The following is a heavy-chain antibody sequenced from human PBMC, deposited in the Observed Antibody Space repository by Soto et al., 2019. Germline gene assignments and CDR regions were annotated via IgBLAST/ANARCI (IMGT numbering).Heavy chain of an antibody. D-gene: IGHD1-26*01. CDR1: GYTFTSYD. CDR2: MNPNSGNT. Sequence: QVQLVQSGAEVKKPGASVKVSCKASGYTFTSYDITWVRQATGQGLEWMGWMNPNSGNTGYAQKFQGRVTMTRNTALNTAYMELSSLGAEDTAVYYCAIVGARPPDYWGQGTLVTVSS. CDR3: AIVGARPPDY. J-gene: IGHJ4*02. V-gene: IGHV1-8*02.